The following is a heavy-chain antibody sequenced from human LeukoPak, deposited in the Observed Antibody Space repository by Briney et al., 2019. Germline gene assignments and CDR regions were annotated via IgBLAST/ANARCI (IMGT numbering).Heavy chain of an antibody. V-gene: IGHV3-66*01. CDR2: IYSGGST. J-gene: IGHJ6*02. D-gene: IGHD6-19*01. CDR1: GFTVSSSY. Sequence: GGSLRLSCAASGFTVSSSYMSWVRQAPGKGLEWVSVIYSGGSTYYADSVKGRFTISRDNSKNTLYLQMNSLRAEDTAVYYCARDSQWLVLDYYYGMDVWGQGTTVTVSS. CDR3: ARDSQWLVLDYYYGMDV.